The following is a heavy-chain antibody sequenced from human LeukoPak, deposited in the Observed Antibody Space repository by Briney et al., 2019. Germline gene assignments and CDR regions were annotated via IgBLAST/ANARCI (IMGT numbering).Heavy chain of an antibody. J-gene: IGHJ4*02. V-gene: IGHV1-2*02. D-gene: IGHD6-19*01. CDR2: INPNSGDT. Sequence: ASVKVSCKASGYTFTGYHIHWVRQAPGQGLEWMGWINPNSGDTNYAQKFQGRVTMTRDTSISTAYMEVTMLRSDDTAVYFCERAVAGPFDYWGQGTLVTVSS. CDR3: ERAVAGPFDY. CDR1: GYTFTGYH.